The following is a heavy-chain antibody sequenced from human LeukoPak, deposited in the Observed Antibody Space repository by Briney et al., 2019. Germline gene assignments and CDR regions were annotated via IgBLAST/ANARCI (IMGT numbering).Heavy chain of an antibody. J-gene: IGHJ4*02. D-gene: IGHD5-12*01. V-gene: IGHV3-23*01. CDR3: ARVGYSGYDYDY. CDR2: ISGSGDST. Sequence: GGSLRLSCEASGFTFSSYAMSWVRQAPGKGLEWVSVISGSGDSTYYADSVEGRCTSSRDNSKDALYLQMNSLRAEDTAVYYCARVGYSGYDYDYWRQGTLVTVSS. CDR1: GFTFSSYA.